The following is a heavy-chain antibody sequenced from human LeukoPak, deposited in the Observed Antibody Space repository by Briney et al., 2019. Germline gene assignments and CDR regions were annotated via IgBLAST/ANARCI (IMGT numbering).Heavy chain of an antibody. Sequence: GASVKVSCKASGYTSTSYGISWVRQAPGQGLEWMGWISAYNGNTNYAQKLQGRVTMTTDTSTSTAYMELRSLRSDDTAVYYCARTYDSSGYYRSPYYFDYWGQGTLVTVSS. J-gene: IGHJ4*02. CDR1: GYTSTSYG. CDR3: ARTYDSSGYYRSPYYFDY. D-gene: IGHD3-22*01. CDR2: ISAYNGNT. V-gene: IGHV1-18*01.